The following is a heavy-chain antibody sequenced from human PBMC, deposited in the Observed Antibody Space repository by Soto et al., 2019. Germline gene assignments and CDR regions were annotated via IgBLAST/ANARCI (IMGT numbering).Heavy chain of an antibody. Sequence: QVQLVESGGGVVQPGRSLRLSCAASGFTFSSYAMHWVRQAPGKGLEWVAVISYDGSNKYYADSVKGRFTISRDNSKNTLNLQMNSLRAEDTAVYYCAREGRITMVRGVIIRGWFDPWGQGTLVTVSS. J-gene: IGHJ5*02. CDR2: ISYDGSNK. V-gene: IGHV3-30-3*01. CDR3: AREGRITMVRGVIIRGWFDP. CDR1: GFTFSSYA. D-gene: IGHD3-10*01.